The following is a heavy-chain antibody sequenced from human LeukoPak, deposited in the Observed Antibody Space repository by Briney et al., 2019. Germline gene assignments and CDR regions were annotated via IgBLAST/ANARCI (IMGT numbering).Heavy chain of an antibody. J-gene: IGHJ4*02. Sequence: GGSLRLSCAASGFTFSSYWMSWVRQAPGKGLEWVSAISNNGGYTYYADSVQGRFTISRDNSKSTLCLQMNSLRAEDTAVYYCAKQLGYCSDGSCYFPYWGQGTLVTVSS. CDR2: ISNNGGYT. V-gene: IGHV3-23*01. D-gene: IGHD2-15*01. CDR1: GFTFSSYW. CDR3: AKQLGYCSDGSCYFPY.